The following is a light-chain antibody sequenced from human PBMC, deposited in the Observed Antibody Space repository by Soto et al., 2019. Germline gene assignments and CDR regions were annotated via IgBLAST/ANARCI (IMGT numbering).Light chain of an antibody. CDR1: SSDVGGYNY. CDR3: SSYAGSNNYV. V-gene: IGLV2-8*01. CDR2: DVS. Sequence: QSALTQPPSASGSPGPSVTISCTGTSSDVGGYNYVSWYQHHPGKAPKLMIYDVSKRPSGVPDRFSGSKSGNTASLTVSGLQAEDEADYYSSSYAGSNNYVYGTGTKVTVL. J-gene: IGLJ1*01.